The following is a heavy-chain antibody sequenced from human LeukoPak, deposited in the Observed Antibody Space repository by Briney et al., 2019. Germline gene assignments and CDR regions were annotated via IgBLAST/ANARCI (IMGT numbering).Heavy chain of an antibody. CDR2: ISSSSSYI. Sequence: GGSLRLSCAASGFTFSSYSMNWVRQAPGKGLEWVSSISSSSSYIYYADSVKSRFTISRDNAKNSLYLQMNSLRAEDTAVYYCARDPYGSGSYYMFWFDPWGQGTLVTVSS. J-gene: IGHJ5*02. V-gene: IGHV3-21*01. CDR1: GFTFSSYS. CDR3: ARDPYGSGSYYMFWFDP. D-gene: IGHD3-10*01.